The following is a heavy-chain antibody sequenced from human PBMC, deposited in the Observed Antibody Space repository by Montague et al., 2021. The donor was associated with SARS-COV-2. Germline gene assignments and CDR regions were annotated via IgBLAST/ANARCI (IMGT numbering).Heavy chain of an antibody. Sequence: SLRLSCAASGFSFSDYAMHWVRQAPGKGLEWVAIISFDGGNEHYAVSVKGRFSISRDNSKNTVFLQMNRLRAEDTAVYYCAKDRDTRHTTPIDYGGQGTLVTVSS. V-gene: IGHV3-30*04. CDR1: GFSFSDYA. CDR2: ISFDGGNE. J-gene: IGHJ4*02. D-gene: IGHD2-15*01. CDR3: AKDRDTRHTTPIDY.